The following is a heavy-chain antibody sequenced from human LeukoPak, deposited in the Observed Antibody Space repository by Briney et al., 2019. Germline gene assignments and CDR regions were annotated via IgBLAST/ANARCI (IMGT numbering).Heavy chain of an antibody. CDR2: INHSGST. CDR1: GGSFSGYY. Sequence: SETLSLTCAVYGGSFSGYYWSWIRQPPGKGLEWIGEINHSGSTNYNPSLKSRVTISVDTSKNQFSLKLSSVTAADTAVYYCARDTDRLYYFDYWAREPWSPSPQ. J-gene: IGHJ4*02. V-gene: IGHV4-34*01. D-gene: IGHD2-21*02. CDR3: ARDTDRLYYFDY.